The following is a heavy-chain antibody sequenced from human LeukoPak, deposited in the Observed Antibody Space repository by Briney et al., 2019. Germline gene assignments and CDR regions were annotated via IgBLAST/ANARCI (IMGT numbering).Heavy chain of an antibody. CDR2: INPNSGGT. J-gene: IGHJ5*02. D-gene: IGHD2/OR15-2a*01. Sequence: ASVKVSCKASGYTFTGYYMHWGRQAPGQGLEWMGWINPNSGGTNYAQKFQGRVTMTRDTSISTAYMELSRLRSDDTAVYYCARGSGRINWFDPWGQGTLVTVSS. CDR1: GYTFTGYY. V-gene: IGHV1-2*02. CDR3: ARGSGRINWFDP.